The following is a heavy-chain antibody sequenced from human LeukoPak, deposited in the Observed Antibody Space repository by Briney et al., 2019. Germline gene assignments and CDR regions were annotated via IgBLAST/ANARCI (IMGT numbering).Heavy chain of an antibody. CDR2: ISGSGGST. CDR3: AKESSGWLDY. J-gene: IGHJ4*02. CDR1: RFTFSGYA. Sequence: PGGSLRLSCAASRFTFSGYAMIWLRQAPGQGLEWVSAISGSGGSTYYADSVKGRFTISRDNSKNTVYLQMNSLRADDTALYSCAKESSGWLDYWGQGTLVTVSS. V-gene: IGHV3-23*01. D-gene: IGHD6-19*01.